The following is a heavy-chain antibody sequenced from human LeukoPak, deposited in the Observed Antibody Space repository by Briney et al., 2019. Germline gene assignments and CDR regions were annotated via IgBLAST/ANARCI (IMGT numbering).Heavy chain of an antibody. J-gene: IGHJ6*02. Sequence: PSETLSLTCTVSGGSISSSSYYWGWIRQHPGKGLEWIGYIYYSGSTNYNPSLKSRVTISVDTSKNQFSLKLSSVTAADTAVYYCARERNYDILTGTQAHYGMDVWGQGTTVTVSS. CDR1: GGSISSSSYY. D-gene: IGHD3-9*01. V-gene: IGHV4-61*01. CDR3: ARERNYDILTGTQAHYGMDV. CDR2: IYYSGST.